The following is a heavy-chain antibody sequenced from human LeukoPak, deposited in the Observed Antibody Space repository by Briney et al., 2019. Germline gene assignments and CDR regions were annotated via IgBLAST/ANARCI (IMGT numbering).Heavy chain of an antibody. Sequence: ASVKVSCKASGYTFTSYDINWVRQATGQGLEWMGWMNPNNGNTGYAQRFQGRVTMTRDTSTSTVYMELSSLRSEDTAVYYCARAAGNSAAYYFDYWGQGTLVTVSS. D-gene: IGHD4-23*01. J-gene: IGHJ4*02. V-gene: IGHV1-8*01. CDR2: MNPNNGNT. CDR3: ARAAGNSAAYYFDY. CDR1: GYTFTSYD.